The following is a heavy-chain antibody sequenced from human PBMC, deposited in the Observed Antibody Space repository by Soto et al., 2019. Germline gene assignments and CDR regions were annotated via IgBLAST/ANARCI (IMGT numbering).Heavy chain of an antibody. CDR2: IIPILGIA. D-gene: IGHD2-8*01. Sequence: GASVKVSCKASGGTFSSYTISWVRQAPGQGLEWMGRIIPILGIANYAQKFQGRVTMTADKSTSTVYMELSSLRSEDTAVYYCARDQIVLMVCAWVLNTGFPYYYGMDVWGQGTTVTVSS. J-gene: IGHJ6*02. CDR3: ARDQIVLMVCAWVLNTGFPYYYGMDV. CDR1: GGTFSSYT. V-gene: IGHV1-69*04.